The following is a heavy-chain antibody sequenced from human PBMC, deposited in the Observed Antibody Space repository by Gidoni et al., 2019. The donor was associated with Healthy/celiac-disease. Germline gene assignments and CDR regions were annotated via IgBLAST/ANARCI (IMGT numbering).Heavy chain of an antibody. J-gene: IGHJ4*02. D-gene: IGHD3-22*01. CDR3: ARAGDSSGYYYYFDY. CDR1: GGSFSGYY. CDR2: INHSGST. Sequence: QVQLQQWGAGLLKPSETLSLTCAVYGGSFSGYYWSWIRQPPGKGLEWIGEINHSGSTNYNPSLKSRVTISVDTSKNQFSLKLSSVTAADTAVYYCARAGDSSGYYYYFDYWGQGTLVTVSS. V-gene: IGHV4-34*01.